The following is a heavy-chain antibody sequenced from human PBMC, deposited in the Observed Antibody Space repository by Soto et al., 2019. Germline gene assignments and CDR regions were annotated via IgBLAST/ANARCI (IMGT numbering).Heavy chain of an antibody. CDR3: AEGLLGARAFDI. Sequence: SETLSLTCTVSGDSFSSGDYYWSWIRQPPGKGLEWIGYIYYSGSTYYNPSLKSRVTISVDTSKNQFSLKLSSVTAADTAVYYCAEGLLGARAFDIWGQGTMVTVSS. J-gene: IGHJ3*02. CDR2: IYYSGST. D-gene: IGHD3-3*01. V-gene: IGHV4-30-4*02. CDR1: GDSFSSGDYY.